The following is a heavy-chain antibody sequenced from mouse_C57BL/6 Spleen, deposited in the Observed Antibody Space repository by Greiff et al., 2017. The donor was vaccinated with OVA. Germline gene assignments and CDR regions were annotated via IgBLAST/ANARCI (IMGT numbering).Heavy chain of an antibody. CDR3: ARWGDGWAY. CDR2: IDPSDSYT. J-gene: IGHJ2*01. Sequence: QVQLQQPGAELVMPGASVKLSCKASGYTFTSYWMHWVKQRPGQGLEWIGEIDPSDSYTNYNQKFKGKSTLTVDKSSSTAYMQLSSLTSEDSAVYYCARWGDGWAYWGQGTTLTVSS. V-gene: IGHV1-69*01. D-gene: IGHD1-1*02. CDR1: GYTFTSYW.